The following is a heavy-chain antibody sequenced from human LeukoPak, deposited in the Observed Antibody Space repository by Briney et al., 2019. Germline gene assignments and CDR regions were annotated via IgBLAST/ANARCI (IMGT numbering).Heavy chain of an antibody. CDR1: GFTFSSYG. CDR2: IWYDGSNK. D-gene: IGHD2-2*01. CDR3: ARHALPWGDQLHYYGTDV. V-gene: IGHV3-33*01. Sequence: PGGSLRLSCAASGFTFSSYGMHWVRQAPGKGLEWVAVIWYDGSNKYYADSVKGRFTISRDNSKNTLYLQMNSLRAEDTAVYYCARHALPWGDQLHYYGTDVWGQGTTVTVSS. J-gene: IGHJ6*02.